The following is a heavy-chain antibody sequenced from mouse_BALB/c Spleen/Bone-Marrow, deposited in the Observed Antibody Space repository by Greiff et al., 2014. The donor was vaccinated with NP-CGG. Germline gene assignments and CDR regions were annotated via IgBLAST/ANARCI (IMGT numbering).Heavy chain of an antibody. Sequence: VKLVESGAELVRPGSSLKISCKASGYAFSSYWMNWVKQRPGQGLEWIGQIYPGDGDTNYNGKFKGKATLTADKSSSTAYMQLSSLTSGDSAVYFCARSTSTMDYWGQGTTLTVSS. J-gene: IGHJ2*01. CDR2: IYPGDGDT. CDR3: ARSTSTMDY. CDR1: GYAFSSYW. D-gene: IGHD1-1*02. V-gene: IGHV1-80*01.